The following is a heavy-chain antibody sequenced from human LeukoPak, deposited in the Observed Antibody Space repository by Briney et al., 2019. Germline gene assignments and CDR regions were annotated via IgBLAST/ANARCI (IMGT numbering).Heavy chain of an antibody. Sequence: GGSQRLSCAASGFTVSDNYMSWVRQAPGKGLEWVSVFYSGGSTFYAESVKGRFTISRDNSKNTLYLQMNSLRAEDTAVYYCARDSGSYLYYFDYWGQGTLVTVSS. CDR3: ARDSGSYLYYFDY. V-gene: IGHV3-66*01. CDR2: FYSGGST. CDR1: GFTVSDNY. D-gene: IGHD1-26*01. J-gene: IGHJ4*02.